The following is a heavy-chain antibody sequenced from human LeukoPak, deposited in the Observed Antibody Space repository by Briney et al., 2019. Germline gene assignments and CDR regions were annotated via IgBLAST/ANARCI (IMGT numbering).Heavy chain of an antibody. J-gene: IGHJ4*02. CDR2: IRNKANSYTT. CDR3: ATGVATNVY. D-gene: IGHD5-12*01. V-gene: IGHV3-72*01. Sequence: GGSLRLSCAASGFTFSDHYMDWVRQAPGKGLEWAGRIRNKANSYTTEYAAPVKGRFTISRDDSKNSLYLQMNSLETEDTAVYYCATGVATNVYWGQGTLVTVSS. CDR1: GFTFSDHY.